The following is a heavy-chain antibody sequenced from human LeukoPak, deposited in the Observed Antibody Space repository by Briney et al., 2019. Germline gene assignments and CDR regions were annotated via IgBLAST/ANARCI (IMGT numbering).Heavy chain of an antibody. Sequence: ASVKVSFKASGYTFTSYGISWVRQAPGQGLEWMGWINPYNGNTNYAQKLQGRVTMTTDTSTSTAYMELRSLRSDDTAAYYCARDPGQQVDYWGQGTLVTVSS. CDR2: INPYNGNT. CDR1: GYTFTSYG. V-gene: IGHV1-18*01. CDR3: ARDPGQQVDY. D-gene: IGHD6-13*01. J-gene: IGHJ4*02.